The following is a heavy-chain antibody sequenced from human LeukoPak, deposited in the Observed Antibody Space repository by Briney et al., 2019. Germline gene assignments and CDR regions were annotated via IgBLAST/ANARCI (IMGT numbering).Heavy chain of an antibody. V-gene: IGHV4-59*01. CDR3: ARAQYYGSSSGYSGGFYYMDV. CDR2: LSNSGSS. D-gene: IGHD3-3*01. J-gene: IGHJ6*03. CDR1: GASISSSY. Sequence: SETLSLTCSVSGASISSSYWTWIRQPPGKGLEWSGCLSNSGSSIYNPPLKSRVTISVDMSKNQLSLDLTSVTAADTAVYYCARAQYYGSSSGYSGGFYYMDVWGKGTTVSVSS.